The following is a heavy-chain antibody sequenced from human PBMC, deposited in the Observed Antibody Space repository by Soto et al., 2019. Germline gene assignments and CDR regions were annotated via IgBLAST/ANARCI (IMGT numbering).Heavy chain of an antibody. J-gene: IGHJ4*02. D-gene: IGHD2-15*01. Sequence: EVQLLESGGGLVQPGGSLRLSCAASGFTFSSCAITWVRQAPGKGLEWVLAISGSGDTTYYADSVKGRFTISRDTSKITVYLQMNSLRADDTAVYYCAKGHPGGSCYSGLDCWGQGTLVTVSS. V-gene: IGHV3-23*01. CDR1: GFTFSSCA. CDR3: AKGHPGGSCYSGLDC. CDR2: ISGSGDTT.